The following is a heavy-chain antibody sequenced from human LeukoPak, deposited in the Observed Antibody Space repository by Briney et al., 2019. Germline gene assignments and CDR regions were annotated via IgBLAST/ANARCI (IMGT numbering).Heavy chain of an antibody. CDR2: IYYSGST. CDR1: GGSISSSSYY. Sequence: SETLSLTCTVSGGSISSSSYYWGWIRQPPGKGLEWIRSIYYSGSTYYNPSLKSRVTISVDTSKNQFSLKLSSVTAADTAVYYCARGIIEIMDDYGGNSNEYFQHWGQGTLVTVSS. CDR3: ARGIIEIMDDYGGNSNEYFQH. J-gene: IGHJ1*01. D-gene: IGHD4-23*01. V-gene: IGHV4-39*01.